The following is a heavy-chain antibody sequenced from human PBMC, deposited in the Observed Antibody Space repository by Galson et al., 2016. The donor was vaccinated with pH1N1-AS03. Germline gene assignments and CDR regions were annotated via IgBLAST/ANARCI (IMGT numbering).Heavy chain of an antibody. D-gene: IGHD2-2*01. CDR2: TFSGGST. V-gene: IGHV3-53*05. CDR1: GFSVSSIY. J-gene: IGHJ4*02. CDR3: VITSGGRAAHDF. Sequence: SLRLSCAVSGFSVSSIYMSWVRQAPGKGLEWVSLTFSGGSTYYADSVEGRFTISRDISKHTLFLQMNNLRAEDTAVYFCVITSGGRAAHDFWGQGTLVTVSS.